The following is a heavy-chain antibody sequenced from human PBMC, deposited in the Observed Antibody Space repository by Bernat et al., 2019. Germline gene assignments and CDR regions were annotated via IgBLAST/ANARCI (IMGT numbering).Heavy chain of an antibody. CDR2: IWYDGSNK. D-gene: IGHD3-3*01. J-gene: IGHJ6*02. CDR3: ARARATILGNRYYYGMDV. V-gene: IGHV3-33*01. Sequence: QVQLVESGGGVVQPGRSLRLSCAASGFTFSSYGMHWVRQAPGTGLEWVAVIWYDGSNKYYADSVKGRFTISRDNSKNTLYLQMNSLRAEDTAVYYCARARATILGNRYYYGMDVWGQGTTVTVSS. CDR1: GFTFSSYG.